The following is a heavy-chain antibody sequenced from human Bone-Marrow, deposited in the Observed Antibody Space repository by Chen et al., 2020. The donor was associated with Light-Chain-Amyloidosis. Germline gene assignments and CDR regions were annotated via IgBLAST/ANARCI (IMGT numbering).Heavy chain of an antibody. Sequence: QVQLQESGPGLVKPSETLSLTCTVSGGSISSYYWSWIRQPAGKGLEWIGRIYTSGSTNYNPSLKSRVTMSVDTSKNQFSLKLSSVTAADTAVYYCARNYYDSSCYWFDYWGQGTLVTVSS. D-gene: IGHD3-22*01. CDR2: IYTSGST. CDR1: GGSISSYY. J-gene: IGHJ4*02. CDR3: ARNYYDSSCYWFDY. V-gene: IGHV4-4*07.